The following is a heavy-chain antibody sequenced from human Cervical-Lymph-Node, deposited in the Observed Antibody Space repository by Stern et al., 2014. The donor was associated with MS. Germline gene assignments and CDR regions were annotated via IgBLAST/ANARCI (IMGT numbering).Heavy chain of an antibody. CDR1: GGSITNYY. D-gene: IGHD2/OR15-2a*01. CDR2: IYSRGST. CDR3: ARDKGMFFL. J-gene: IGHJ4*01. Sequence: MQLVESGPGLVKPSETLSRTCTVSGGSITNYYWSWIRQPPGKGMEWIGYIYSRGSTTYNPSLKSRVTISVDTSKNQFSLKLSSVTAADTAVYYCARDKGMFFLWGQGPLVTVSS. V-gene: IGHV4-59*01.